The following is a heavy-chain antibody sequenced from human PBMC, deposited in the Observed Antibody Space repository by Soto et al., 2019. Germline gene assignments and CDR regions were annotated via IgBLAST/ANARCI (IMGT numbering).Heavy chain of an antibody. D-gene: IGHD2-2*01. Sequence: ASVKLSCKACGDSITSYYMHWVRQAPKQGLEWMGIINPSGGSTSYAQKFQGRVTMTRDTSTSTVYMELSSLRSEDTAVYYCAREGYCSSTSCRKYNAFDIWGQGTMVTVSS. V-gene: IGHV1-46*03. CDR3: AREGYCSSTSCRKYNAFDI. J-gene: IGHJ3*02. CDR1: GDSITSYY. CDR2: INPSGGST.